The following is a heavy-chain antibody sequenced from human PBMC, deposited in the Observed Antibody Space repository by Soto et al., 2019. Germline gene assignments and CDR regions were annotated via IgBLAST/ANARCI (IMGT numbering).Heavy chain of an antibody. CDR1: GYTLTSYA. V-gene: IGHV1-3*01. CDR3: AREDIYYYYYYYMDV. Sequence: ASVKVSCKASGYTLTSYAMHWVRQAPGQRLEWMGWINAGNGNTKYSQKFQGRVTITRDTSASTAYMELSSLRSEDTAVYYCAREDIYYYYYYYMDVWGKGTTVTVSS. D-gene: IGHD3-3*02. CDR2: INAGNGNT. J-gene: IGHJ6*03.